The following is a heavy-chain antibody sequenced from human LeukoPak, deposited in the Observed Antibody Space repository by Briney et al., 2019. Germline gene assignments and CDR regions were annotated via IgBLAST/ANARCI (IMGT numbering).Heavy chain of an antibody. Sequence: ASVKVSCKASGYTFTGYYMHWVRQAPGQGLEWMGWINPNSGGTNYAQKFQGRVTMTRDTSTSTAYMELRSLRSDDTAVYYCFLSGYSSDVDYWGQGTLVTVSS. CDR1: GYTFTGYY. CDR3: FLSGYSSDVDY. J-gene: IGHJ4*02. CDR2: INPNSGGT. D-gene: IGHD3-3*01. V-gene: IGHV1-2*02.